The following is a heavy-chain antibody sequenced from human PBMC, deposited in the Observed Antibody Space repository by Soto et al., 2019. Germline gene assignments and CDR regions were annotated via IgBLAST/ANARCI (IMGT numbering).Heavy chain of an antibody. CDR3: AKGSLYGDILTGYYTLYYSGMDV. V-gene: IGHV3-9*01. CDR2: IRWHSGSI. CDR1: GFTFDDYG. Sequence: GGSLRLSCAASGFTFDDYGMHCVRQAPGKGLEWVPGIRWHSGSIGYAASVKGRCTISRDNAKNCRYLQMNSLRAEDTVLYYGAKGSLYGDILTGYYTLYYSGMDVWGQGTTVTVSS. J-gene: IGHJ6*02. D-gene: IGHD3-9*01.